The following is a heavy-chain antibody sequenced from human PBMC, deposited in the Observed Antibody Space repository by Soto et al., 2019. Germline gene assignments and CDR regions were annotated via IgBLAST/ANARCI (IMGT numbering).Heavy chain of an antibody. CDR3: ARQRLWYSSSWYDAFDI. CDR2: IYPGDSDT. CDR1: GDSFTSYW. J-gene: IGHJ3*02. Sequence: GESLKISCKGSGDSFTSYWIGWVRQMHGKGLEWMGIIYPGDSDTRYSPSFQGQVTISADKSISTAYLQWSSLKASDTAMYYCARQRLWYSSSWYDAFDIWGQGTMVTVSS. D-gene: IGHD6-13*01. V-gene: IGHV5-51*01.